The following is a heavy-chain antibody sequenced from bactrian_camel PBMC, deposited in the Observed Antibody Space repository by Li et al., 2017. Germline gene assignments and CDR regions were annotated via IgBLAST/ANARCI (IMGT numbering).Heavy chain of an antibody. CDR3: ASDSRWLCNLATLRLSRDQWRY. J-gene: IGHJ4*01. V-gene: IGHV3S55*01. CDR2: IYTDGST. D-gene: IGHD4*01. CDR1: GVRRGNYC. Sequence: HVQLVESGGGSIQAGGSLKLSCVASGVRRGNYCIGWFRQAPGKEREGVAAIYTDGSTYYADSVKGRFTISRDNAKNTLYLQMNSLEPEDTAMYYCASDSRWLCNLATLRLSRDQWRYWGQGTQVTVS.